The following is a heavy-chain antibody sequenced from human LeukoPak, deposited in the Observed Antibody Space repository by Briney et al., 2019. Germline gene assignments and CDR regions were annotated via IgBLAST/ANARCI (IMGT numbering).Heavy chain of an antibody. CDR1: DFTFISYA. CDR2: ISGSGGST. V-gene: IGHV3-23*01. J-gene: IGHJ3*02. D-gene: IGHD2-21*01. CDR3: ARTRGGLWTGAFDI. Sequence: GGSLRLSCAASDFTFISYAMSWVRQAPGKGLEWVSTISGSGGSTYYADSVKDRFTISRDNSKNTLYLQMNSLSVEVTAMEYCARTRGGLWTGAFDIWGQGTMVTVSS.